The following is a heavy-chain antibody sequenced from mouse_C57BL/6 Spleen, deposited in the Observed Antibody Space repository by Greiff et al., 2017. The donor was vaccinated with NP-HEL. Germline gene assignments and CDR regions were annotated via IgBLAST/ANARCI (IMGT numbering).Heavy chain of an antibody. J-gene: IGHJ4*01. Sequence: VQLQQSGAELVRPGASVTLSCKASGYTFTDYEMHWVKQTPVHGLEWIGAIDPETGGTAYNQKFKGKAILTADKSSSTAYMELRSLTSEDSAVYYCTRQPPRDYWGQGTSVTVSS. CDR1: GYTFTDYE. D-gene: IGHD6-1*01. CDR2: IDPETGGT. CDR3: TRQPPRDY. V-gene: IGHV1-15*01.